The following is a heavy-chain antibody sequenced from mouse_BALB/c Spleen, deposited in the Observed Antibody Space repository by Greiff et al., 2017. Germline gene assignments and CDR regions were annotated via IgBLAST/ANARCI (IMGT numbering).Heavy chain of an antibody. CDR2: ISSGSSTI. V-gene: IGHV5-17*02. CDR1: GFTFSSFG. D-gene: IGHD2-3*01. Sequence: EVKLMESGGGLVQPGGSRKLSCAASGFTFSSFGMHWVRQAPEKGLEWVAYISSGSSTIYYADTVKGRFTISRDNPKNTLFLQMTSLRSEDTAMYYCARSLDGYYAYWGQGTLVTVSA. CDR3: ARSLDGYYAY. J-gene: IGHJ3*01.